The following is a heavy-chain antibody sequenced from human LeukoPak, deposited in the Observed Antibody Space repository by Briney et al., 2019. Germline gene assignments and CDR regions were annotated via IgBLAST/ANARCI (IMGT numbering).Heavy chain of an antibody. CDR1: GFTFGDYA. J-gene: IGHJ4*02. D-gene: IGHD3-3*01. V-gene: IGHV3-49*03. CDR3: TATVFGVVVLDH. Sequence: GGSLRLSCTASGFTFGDYAMSWFRQAPGKGLEWVGFIRSRAYGGTIEYAASVKGRFIISRDDSKSIAYLQMNSLKTEDTAVYYCTATVFGVVVLDHWRQGSLVTVSS. CDR2: IRSRAYGGTI.